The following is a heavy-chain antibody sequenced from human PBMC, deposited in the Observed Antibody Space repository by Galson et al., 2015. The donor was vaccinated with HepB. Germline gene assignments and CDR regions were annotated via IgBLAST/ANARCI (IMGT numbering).Heavy chain of an antibody. J-gene: IGHJ3*02. CDR2: IYSGGST. CDR3: ATARLPGMSGYGDAFDI. Sequence: SLRLSCAASGFTVSSNYMSWVRQAPGKGLEWVSVIYSGGSTYYADSVKGRFTISRDNSKNTLYLQMNSLRAEDTAVYYCATARLPGMSGYGDAFDIWGQGTMVTVS. CDR1: GFTVSSNY. D-gene: IGHD5-12*01. V-gene: IGHV3-66*01.